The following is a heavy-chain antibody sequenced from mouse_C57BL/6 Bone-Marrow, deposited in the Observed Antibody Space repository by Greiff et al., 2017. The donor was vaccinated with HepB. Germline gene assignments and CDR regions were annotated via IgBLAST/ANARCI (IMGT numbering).Heavy chain of an antibody. J-gene: IGHJ4*01. V-gene: IGHV1-53*01. Sequence: QVQLQQPGTELVKPGASVKLSCKASGYTFTSYWMHWVKQRPGQGLEWIGNINPSNGGTNYNEKFKSKATLTVDKSSSTAYMQLSSLTSEDSAVYYCARSGKFWTYYSNYESIAMDYWGQGTSVTVSA. CDR2: INPSNGGT. CDR1: GYTFTSYW. D-gene: IGHD2-5*01. CDR3: ARSGKFWTYYSNYESIAMDY.